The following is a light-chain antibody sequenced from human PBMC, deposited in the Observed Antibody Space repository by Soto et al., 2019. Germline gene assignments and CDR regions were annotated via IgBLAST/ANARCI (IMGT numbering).Light chain of an antibody. J-gene: IGKJ4*01. V-gene: IGKV1-39*01. CDR1: QSISYY. CDR3: QQTYNTPLT. Sequence: DIHMTHSRSSLSAYLGYIVNITCRASQSISYYLNGYQQKPGRAPNLLMYGASSLQSGVPSRFTGSGSGTEFTLTITSLQPRDFATYYSQQTYNTPLTFGGGTKVDIK. CDR2: GAS.